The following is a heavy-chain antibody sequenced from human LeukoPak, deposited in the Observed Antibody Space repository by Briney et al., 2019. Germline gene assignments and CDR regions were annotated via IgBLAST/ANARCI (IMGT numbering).Heavy chain of an antibody. CDR2: INHSGST. J-gene: IGHJ4*02. V-gene: IGHV4-34*01. CDR1: GGSFSGYY. CDR3: ARGRASVVLDY. D-gene: IGHD6-6*01. Sequence: PSETLSLTCAVYGGSFSGYYWSWIRQPPGKGLEWIGEINHSGSTNYNPSLKSRVTISVDTSKNQFSLKLSSVTAADTAVYYCARGRASVVLDYWGQGTLVTVSS.